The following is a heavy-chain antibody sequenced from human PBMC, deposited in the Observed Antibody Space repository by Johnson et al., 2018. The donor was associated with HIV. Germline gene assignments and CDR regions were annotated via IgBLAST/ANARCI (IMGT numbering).Heavy chain of an antibody. CDR1: GFTFDDYT. D-gene: IGHD3-22*01. CDR3: AKDMEDSSGYYGAFDI. Sequence: VQLVESGGVVVQPGGSLRLSCAASGFTFDDYTMHWVRQAPGKGLEWVSLISWDGGSTYYADLVKARFTISRDNSKNSLSLQMNSLRTEDTALYYCAKDMEDSSGYYGAFDIWGQGTLVTVS. V-gene: IGHV3-43*01. J-gene: IGHJ3*02. CDR2: ISWDGGST.